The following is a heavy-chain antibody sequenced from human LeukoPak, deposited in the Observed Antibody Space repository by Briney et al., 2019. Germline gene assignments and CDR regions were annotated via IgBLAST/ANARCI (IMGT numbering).Heavy chain of an antibody. D-gene: IGHD6-19*01. CDR1: GGSFSGYY. CDR3: ARTPSSSGWHGQLYYFDY. CDR2: INHSGST. Sequence: PSETLSPTCAVYGGSFSGYYWSWIRQPPGKGLEWIGEINHSGSTNYNPPLKSRVTISVDTSKNQFSLKLSSVTAADTAVYYCARTPSSSGWHGQLYYFDYWGQGTLVTVSS. J-gene: IGHJ4*02. V-gene: IGHV4-34*01.